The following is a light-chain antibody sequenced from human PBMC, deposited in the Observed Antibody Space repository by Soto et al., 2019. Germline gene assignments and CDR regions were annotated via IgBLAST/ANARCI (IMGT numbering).Light chain of an antibody. J-gene: IGKJ5*01. CDR2: GAS. CDR3: QQYGSAIT. Sequence: EIVLTQSPGTLSLSPGERATLSCRARQSVSNRYLAWYQQKPGQAPRLLIYGASSRATGIPDRFSGSGSGRDFTLTISRLEPDDFAVYYCQQYGSAITFGQGTRLE. V-gene: IGKV3-20*01. CDR1: QSVSNRY.